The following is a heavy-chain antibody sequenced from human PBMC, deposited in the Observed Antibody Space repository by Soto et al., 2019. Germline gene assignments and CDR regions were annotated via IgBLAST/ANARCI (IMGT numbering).Heavy chain of an antibody. Sequence: GGSLRLSCAASGFTFSSYWMHWVRQAPGKGLVWVSRINSDGSSTSYADSVKGRFTISRVDAKNTLYLQMNSLRAEDTAVYYCASDLDCSSTSCYIYYYYGMDVWGQGTRVTVSS. CDR2: INSDGSST. CDR1: GFTFSSYW. V-gene: IGHV3-74*01. J-gene: IGHJ6*02. D-gene: IGHD2-2*01. CDR3: ASDLDCSSTSCYIYYYYGMDV.